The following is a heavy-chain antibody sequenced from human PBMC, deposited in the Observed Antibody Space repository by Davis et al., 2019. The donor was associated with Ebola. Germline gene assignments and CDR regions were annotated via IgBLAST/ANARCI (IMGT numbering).Heavy chain of an antibody. D-gene: IGHD1-26*01. CDR2: LGLSADT. V-gene: IGHV3-23*01. CDR3: AKDTSNIWFDV. Sequence: GGSLRLSCAASGFVFSSYVMSWVRRAPGKGLEWVSTLGLSADTYYADSVKGRFTISRDNSRNTLYLQMNGLRVEDTAIYYCAKDTSNIWFDVWGQGTMVTVSS. CDR1: GFVFSSYV. J-gene: IGHJ3*01.